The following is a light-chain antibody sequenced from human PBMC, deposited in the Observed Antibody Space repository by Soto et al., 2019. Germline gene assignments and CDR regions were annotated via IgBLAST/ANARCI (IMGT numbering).Light chain of an antibody. J-gene: IGKJ5*01. CDR1: QSVSSH. CDR2: AAS. Sequence: DIQMTQSPSTLSASIGDRFTITCRASQSVSSHLNWYQQKPGKAPKLLICAASSLQSGVPSRFSGSGSGTDFTLTISSLQPEDFATYYCQQANSFPITFGQGTRLENK. CDR3: QQANSFPIT. V-gene: IGKV1-39*01.